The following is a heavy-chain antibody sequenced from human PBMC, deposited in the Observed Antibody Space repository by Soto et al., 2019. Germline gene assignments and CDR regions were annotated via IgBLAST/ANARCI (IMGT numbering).Heavy chain of an antibody. V-gene: IGHV6-1*01. Sequence: SQTLSLTCAISGDSVSRNSAAWNWIRQSPSRGLEWLGRTYYRSKWYNDYAVSVKSRITINPDTSKNQFSLQLNSVTPEDTAVYYCARVGSSSPGNYYYGMDVWGKGTTVTVSS. CDR2: TYYRSKWYN. CDR1: GDSVSRNSAA. CDR3: ARVGSSSPGNYYYGMDV. D-gene: IGHD6-13*01. J-gene: IGHJ6*04.